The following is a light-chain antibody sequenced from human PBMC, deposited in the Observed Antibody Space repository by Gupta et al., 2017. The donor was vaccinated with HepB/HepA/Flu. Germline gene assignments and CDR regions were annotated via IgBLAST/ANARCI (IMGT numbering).Light chain of an antibody. V-gene: IGKV3-20*01. CDR3: QQEGWTPLT. Sequence: VLTQSPGTLSLSPGERVTLSCRSSESLATRSLAWYKQKPGQAPRLLIYAASTRAPGIPDRFTGSGSGTDFTLTIDRLEPEDFAVYYCQQEGWTPLTFGHGTKVDIK. J-gene: IGKJ3*01. CDR2: AAS. CDR1: ESLATRS.